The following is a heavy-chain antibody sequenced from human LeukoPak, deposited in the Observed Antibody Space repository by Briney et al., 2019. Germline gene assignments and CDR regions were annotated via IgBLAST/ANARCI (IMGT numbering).Heavy chain of an antibody. CDR2: ISYDGSNK. CDR1: GFTFGSYA. D-gene: IGHD1-26*01. CDR3: AKEGDYYGMDV. J-gene: IGHJ6*02. V-gene: IGHV3-30*18. Sequence: GGSLRLSCAASGFTFGSYAMSWVRQAPGKGLEWVAVISYDGSNKDYADSVKGRFTISRDDSKNTLYLQMNSLRVEDTAVYYCAKEGDYYGMDVWGQGTTVTVSS.